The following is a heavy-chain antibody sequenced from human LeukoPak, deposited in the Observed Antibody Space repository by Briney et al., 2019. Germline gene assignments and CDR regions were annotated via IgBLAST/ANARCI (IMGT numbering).Heavy chain of an antibody. Sequence: GSSVKVSCKASGGTFSSYAISWVRQAPGQGLEWMGGIIPIFGTANYAQEFQGRVTITADESTSTAYMELSSLRSEDTAVYYCAAGGAYNFNNWFDPWGQGTLVTVSS. CDR3: AAGGAYNFNNWFDP. D-gene: IGHD1-20*01. CDR1: GGTFSSYA. J-gene: IGHJ5*02. CDR2: IIPIFGTA. V-gene: IGHV1-69*01.